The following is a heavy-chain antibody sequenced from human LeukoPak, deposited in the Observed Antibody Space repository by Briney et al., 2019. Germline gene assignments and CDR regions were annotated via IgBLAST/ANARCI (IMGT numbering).Heavy chain of an antibody. CDR3: AREEVGATSSGAFDI. J-gene: IGHJ3*02. Sequence: AASVKVSCKASGYTFTSFGISWVRQAPGQGLEWMGWISAYNDNTNYAQKLQGRVTMTTDTSTTTAYMELRSLRSDDTAAYYCAREEVGATSSGAFDIWGQGTMVTVSS. D-gene: IGHD1-26*01. CDR2: ISAYNDNT. CDR1: GYTFTSFG. V-gene: IGHV1-18*01.